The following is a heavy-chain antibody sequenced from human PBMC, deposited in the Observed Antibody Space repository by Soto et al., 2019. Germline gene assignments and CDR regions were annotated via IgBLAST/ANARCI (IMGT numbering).Heavy chain of an antibody. CDR3: ARDGKQLTPYALDV. CDR2: IWYDGSNK. J-gene: IGHJ6*02. V-gene: IGHV3-33*08. Sequence: QVQLVESGGGVIQPGRSLRLSCAASGFTLRLHAMHWVRQAPGKGLEWVAQIWYDGSNKYYTDSVKGRFTVSRDDFKNTVFLQMDSLRAEETAVYYCARDGKQLTPYALDVWGQGNTVIVSS. D-gene: IGHD6-13*01. CDR1: GFTLRLHA.